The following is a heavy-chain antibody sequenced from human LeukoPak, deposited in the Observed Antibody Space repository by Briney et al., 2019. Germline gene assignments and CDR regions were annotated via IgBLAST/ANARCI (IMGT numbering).Heavy chain of an antibody. CDR3: ARQYYYYGMDV. CDR1: GGSISSYY. CDR2: IYYSGST. J-gene: IGHJ6*02. Sequence: SETLSLTCTVSGGSISSYYWSWIRQPPGKGLEWIGYIYYSGSTNYNPSLKSQVTISVDTSKNQFSLKLSSVTAADTAVHYCARQYYYYGMDVWGQGTTVTVSS. V-gene: IGHV4-59*08.